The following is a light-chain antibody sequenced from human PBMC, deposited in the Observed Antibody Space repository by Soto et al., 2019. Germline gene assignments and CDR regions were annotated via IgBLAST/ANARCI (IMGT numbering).Light chain of an antibody. V-gene: IGKV3-20*01. Sequence: EIVLTQSPGTLSLSPGERATLSCRASQSVSSSYLAWHQQKPGQAPRLLISGASSRATGIADRFNGSGSGTDFTLTISRLEPEDFAVYYCQQYGVSPYTFGQGTKLEIK. CDR3: QQYGVSPYT. CDR1: QSVSSSY. CDR2: GAS. J-gene: IGKJ2*01.